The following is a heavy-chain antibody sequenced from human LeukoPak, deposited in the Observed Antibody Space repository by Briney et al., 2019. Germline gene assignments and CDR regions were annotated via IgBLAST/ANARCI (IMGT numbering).Heavy chain of an antibody. CDR2: ISSSSTI. V-gene: IGHV3-48*02. D-gene: IGHD3-10*01. CDR1: GFTFSSYS. CDR3: ARYSGVKWFVP. J-gene: IGHJ5*02. Sequence: GGSLSLSCAASGFTFSSYSMNWARQAPGKGLEWVSYISSSSTIYYADSVKGRFTISRDNAKNSLYLQMNSLRDEDTAVYYCARYSGVKWFVPWGQGTLVTVSS.